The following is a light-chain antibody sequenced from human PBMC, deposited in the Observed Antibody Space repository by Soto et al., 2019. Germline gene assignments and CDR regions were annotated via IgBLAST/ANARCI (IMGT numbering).Light chain of an antibody. V-gene: IGKV3-20*01. CDR2: GAS. CDR3: QQYGSSPLT. Sequence: EIVLTQSPGTLSLSPGERATLSCRARQSVSSSYLAWYQQKPGQAPRLLIYGASSRATGIPDRFSGSGSGTEFTLTISRLEPEDFAVYYCQQYGSSPLTFGQGTKVEIK. CDR1: QSVSSSY. J-gene: IGKJ1*01.